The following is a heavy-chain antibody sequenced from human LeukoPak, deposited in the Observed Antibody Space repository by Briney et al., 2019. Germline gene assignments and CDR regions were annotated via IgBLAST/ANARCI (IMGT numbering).Heavy chain of an antibody. J-gene: IGHJ4*02. CDR3: ARGIGSSTWPLAL. D-gene: IGHD6-13*01. V-gene: IGHV1-69*06. CDR1: GGTFSSYA. CDR2: IIPIFGTA. Sequence: ASVKVSCKASGGTFSSYAISWVRQAPGQGLEWMGGIIPIFGTANYAQKFQGRVTITADKSTSTAYMELSSLRAEDTAVYYCARGIGSSTWPLALWGQGTLVTVSS.